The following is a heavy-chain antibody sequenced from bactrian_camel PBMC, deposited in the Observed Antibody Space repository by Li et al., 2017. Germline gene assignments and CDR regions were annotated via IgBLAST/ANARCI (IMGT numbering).Heavy chain of an antibody. D-gene: IGHD3*01. CDR2: IDYDGST. V-gene: IGHV3S9*01. J-gene: IGHJ4*01. CDR3: AQTNDRPY. Sequence: HVQLVESGGGSVQSGGSLRLSCLVSGVTHSDYAMAWFRQGPGKEREGVAGIDYDGSTGYADSVKGRFTISRDKSKNTVYRQLNSLKTEDMAMYYCAQTNDRPYWGQGTQVTVS. CDR1: GVTHSDYA.